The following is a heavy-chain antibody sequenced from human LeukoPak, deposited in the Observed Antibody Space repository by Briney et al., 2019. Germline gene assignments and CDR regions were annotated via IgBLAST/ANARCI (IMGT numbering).Heavy chain of an antibody. J-gene: IGHJ4*02. CDR3: ARDCCASGSYDY. V-gene: IGHV3-66*01. CDR2: IYINAGTT. CDR1: GYVVSSNH. D-gene: IGHD3-10*01. Sequence: GGSLRLSCEASGYVVSSNHMNWVRQTPGKGLEWVSIIYINAGTTHYADSVKGRFTISRDNAKNSVYLHMNSLRAEDRGVYYCARDCCASGSYDYWGQGTLVTVSS.